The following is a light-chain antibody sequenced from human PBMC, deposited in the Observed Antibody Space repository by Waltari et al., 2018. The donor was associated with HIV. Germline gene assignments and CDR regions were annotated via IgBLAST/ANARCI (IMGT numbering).Light chain of an antibody. V-gene: IGLV1-40*01. J-gene: IGLJ2*01. CDR3: QSYDSNLSGL. CDR1: SSNIGAGYD. Sequence: QSELTQPPSVSAAPGQMVTISCTWSSSNIGAGYDVHWYQQVPGRAPKVVIYGNSNRPSGVPDRFSCSKSGSSASLVITGLQSEDEADYYCQSYDSNLSGLFGGGTKVTVL. CDR2: GNS.